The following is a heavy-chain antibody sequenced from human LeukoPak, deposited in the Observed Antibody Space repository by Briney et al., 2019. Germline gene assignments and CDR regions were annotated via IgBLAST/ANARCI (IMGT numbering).Heavy chain of an antibody. Sequence: GEPLKISCKGSGYSFTSYWIGWVRQMPGKGLEWMGIIYPGDSDTRYSPSFQGQVTISADKSISTAYLQWSSLKASDTAMYYCARHPYSSFANPDDAFDIWGQGTMVTVSS. D-gene: IGHD6-6*01. CDR1: GYSFTSYW. V-gene: IGHV5-51*01. J-gene: IGHJ3*02. CDR3: ARHPYSSFANPDDAFDI. CDR2: IYPGDSDT.